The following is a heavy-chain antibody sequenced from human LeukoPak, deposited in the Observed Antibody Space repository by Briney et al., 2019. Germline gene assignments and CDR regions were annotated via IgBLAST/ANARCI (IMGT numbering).Heavy chain of an antibody. CDR1: GFTFSSYS. J-gene: IGHJ4*02. Sequence: GGSLRLSCAASGFTFSSYSMNWVRQAPGKGLEWVSHISRSGSTIYYADSVKGRFTISRDNAKNSLYLQMNSLRAEDTAVYYCARRGHGYGSPFDYWGQGTLVTVSS. CDR2: ISRSGSTI. V-gene: IGHV3-48*01. D-gene: IGHD5-18*01. CDR3: ARRGHGYGSPFDY.